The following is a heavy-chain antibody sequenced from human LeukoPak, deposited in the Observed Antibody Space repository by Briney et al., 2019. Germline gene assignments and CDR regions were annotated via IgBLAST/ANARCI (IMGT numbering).Heavy chain of an antibody. CDR2: INSDGSST. CDR1: GFTFSSYW. CDR3: ARDQALAIAAAGTPTYDY. D-gene: IGHD6-13*01. V-gene: IGHV3-74*01. J-gene: IGHJ4*02. Sequence: GGSLRLSCAASGFTFSSYWMHWVRQAPGKGLVWVSRINSDGSSTSYADSVKGRFTISRDNAKNTLYLQMNSLRAEDTAVYYCARDQALAIAAAGTPTYDYWGQGTLVTISS.